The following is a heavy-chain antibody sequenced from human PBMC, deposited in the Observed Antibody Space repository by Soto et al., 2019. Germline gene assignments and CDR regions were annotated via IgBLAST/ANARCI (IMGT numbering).Heavy chain of an antibody. CDR2: ISSGGSTV. Sequence: EVQLVESGGGLVQPGGSLRLSCAASGFTFSSYSMNWVRQAPGKGLECVSDISSGGSTVYYADSVKGRFTISRDNANNSVYLQMDSLRVEDTAVYYCARDRPGRGGWSSTTCYAFDYWGQGTLVTVSS. CDR1: GFTFSSYS. CDR3: ARDRPGRGGWSSTTCYAFDY. V-gene: IGHV3-48*01. J-gene: IGHJ4*02. D-gene: IGHD2-2*01.